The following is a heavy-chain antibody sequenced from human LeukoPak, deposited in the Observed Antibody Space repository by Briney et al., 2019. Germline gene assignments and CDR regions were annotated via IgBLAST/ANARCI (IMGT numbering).Heavy chain of an antibody. CDR3: SREGPKVRGPRGFDY. CDR2: IYYSGST. D-gene: IGHD3-10*01. Sequence: PSETLSLTCTVSGGSISSGGYYWSWIRQHPGKGLEWIGYIYYSGSTYYNPSLKSRVTISVDTSKNQFSLKLSPVTAAGTAVFYCSREGPKVRGPRGFDYWGQGTL. CDR1: GGSISSGGYY. V-gene: IGHV4-31*03. J-gene: IGHJ4*01.